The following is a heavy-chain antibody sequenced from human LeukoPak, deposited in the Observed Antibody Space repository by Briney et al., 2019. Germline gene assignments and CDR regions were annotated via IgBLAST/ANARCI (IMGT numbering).Heavy chain of an antibody. CDR3: GRQGFTASYYFVDY. CDR2: IYPIGTT. Sequence: SETLSPTWTVSAGSINSYYSGWVRQPAGKGMEWIGRIYPIGTTNYRPSFKSRLTLSLDTSKKEFSLKLRSVTAADTAVYYCGRQGFTASYYFVDYWSQGTLVTVSS. D-gene: IGHD3-10*01. CDR1: AGSINSYY. J-gene: IGHJ4*02. V-gene: IGHV4-4*07.